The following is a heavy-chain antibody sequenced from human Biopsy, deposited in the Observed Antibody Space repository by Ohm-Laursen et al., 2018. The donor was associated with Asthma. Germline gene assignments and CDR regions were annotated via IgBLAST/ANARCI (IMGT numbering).Heavy chain of an antibody. CDR3: ARIPRRSGSYFVDY. CDR1: GDSITSGGCC. CDR2: IHHSGTS. D-gene: IGHD3-22*01. J-gene: IGHJ4*02. Sequence: PSQTLSLTCTVSGDSITSGGCCWNWIRQHPGKGLEWIGYIHHSGTSYFNPSLKGRVSFSRDTSKNQFSLRLSSVTAADTAMYYCARIPRRSGSYFVDYWGQGTLVTVSS. V-gene: IGHV4-31*03.